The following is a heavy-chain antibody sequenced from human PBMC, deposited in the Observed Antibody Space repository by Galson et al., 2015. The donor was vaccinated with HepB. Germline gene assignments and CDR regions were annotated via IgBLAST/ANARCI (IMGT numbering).Heavy chain of an antibody. CDR1: GFTFSSHA. CDR2: ISGSGASI. Sequence: SLRLSCAASGFTFSSHAMSWVRQAPGKGLEWVSAISGSGASITYADSVEGRFTISRDNSKNTLYSQMNSLRAEDTATYYCAKASGGWGAFDIWSQGTRVTVSS. V-gene: IGHV3-23*01. J-gene: IGHJ3*02. D-gene: IGHD3-16*01. CDR3: AKASGGWGAFDI.